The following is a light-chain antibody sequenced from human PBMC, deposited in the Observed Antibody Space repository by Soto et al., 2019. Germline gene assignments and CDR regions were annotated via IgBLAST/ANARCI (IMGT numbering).Light chain of an antibody. J-gene: IGKJ2*01. Sequence: DIQMTQSPSTLSASVGDGVTITCRASQSIGSGLAWYQQKPGKAPKLLIYKATNLQGGVPSRFSGSGSVTDFSLTISSLQPVDSATYYCHQYNYFQYSFGQGTKLEI. CDR2: KAT. CDR1: QSIGSG. CDR3: HQYNYFQYS. V-gene: IGKV1-5*03.